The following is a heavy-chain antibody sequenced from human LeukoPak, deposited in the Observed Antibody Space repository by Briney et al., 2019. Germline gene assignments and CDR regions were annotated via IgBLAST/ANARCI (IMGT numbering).Heavy chain of an antibody. J-gene: IGHJ4*02. CDR1: GFTVSSNY. V-gene: IGHV3-53*01. CDR3: ARVEQLLYYFDY. Sequence: GGSLSLSCAASGFTVSSNYMSWVRQAPGKGLEWVSVIYSGGSTYYADSVKGRFTISRDNSKNTLYLQMNSLRAEDTAVYYCARVEQLLYYFDYWGQGTLVTVSS. CDR2: IYSGGST. D-gene: IGHD2-2*01.